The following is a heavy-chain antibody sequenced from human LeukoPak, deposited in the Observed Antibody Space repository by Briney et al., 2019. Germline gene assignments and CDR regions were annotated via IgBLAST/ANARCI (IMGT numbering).Heavy chain of an antibody. CDR1: GYSFTNYW. V-gene: IGHV5-51*01. CDR3: ARAADYGGNVDY. CDR2: ISPGDSDT. Sequence: GESLKISCKGSGYSFTNYWIAWVRQMPGKGLEWMGIISPGDSDTRYSLSFQGQVTISADKSINTAYLQWSSLKASDTATYYCARAADYGGNVDYWGQGTLVTVSS. D-gene: IGHD4-23*01. J-gene: IGHJ4*02.